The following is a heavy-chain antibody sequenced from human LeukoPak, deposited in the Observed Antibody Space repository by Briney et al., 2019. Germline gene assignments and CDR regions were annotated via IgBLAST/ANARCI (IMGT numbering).Heavy chain of an antibody. CDR2: IYYSGST. CDR3: ARSVATPGRPDY. V-gene: IGHV4-39*07. Sequence: PSETLSLTCTVSGGSISSSSYYWGWIRQPPGKGLEWIGSIYYSGSTYYNPSLKSRVTILVDTSKNQFSLKLSSVTAADTAVYYCARSVATPGRPDYWGQGALVTVSS. J-gene: IGHJ4*02. CDR1: GGSISSSSYY. D-gene: IGHD1-1*01.